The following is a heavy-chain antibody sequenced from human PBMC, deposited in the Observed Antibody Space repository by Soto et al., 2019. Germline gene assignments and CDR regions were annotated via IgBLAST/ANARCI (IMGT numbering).Heavy chain of an antibody. CDR2: VTRDGSST. Sequence: EVQLVESGGGVVQPGGSLRLSCAASGFTFSAYWMHWVRQAPGKGLVWVSRVTRDGSSTNSADSVKGRFTISRDNAKNTVYLQMNSLRAEDTSVYYCARRINNHYAMDVWGQGTTVTVSS. D-gene: IGHD2-15*01. CDR1: GFTFSAYW. CDR3: ARRINNHYAMDV. J-gene: IGHJ6*02. V-gene: IGHV3-74*01.